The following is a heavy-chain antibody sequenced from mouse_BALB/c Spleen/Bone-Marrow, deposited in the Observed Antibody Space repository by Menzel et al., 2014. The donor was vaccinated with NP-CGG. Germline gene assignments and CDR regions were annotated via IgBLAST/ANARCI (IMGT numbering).Heavy chain of an antibody. CDR1: GYTFTNYW. CDR2: INPSTGYT. CDR3: ATRAYDSSYGFAY. J-gene: IGHJ3*01. V-gene: IGHV1-7*01. D-gene: IGHD1-1*01. Sequence: VQLQQSGAELAKPGASVKMSCKASGYTFTNYWMHWVKQRPGQGLEWIGYINPSTGYTEYNQKFKDKATLTADKSSSTACMQLSSLTPEDSAVFYCATRAYDSSYGFAYWGQGTLVTVSA.